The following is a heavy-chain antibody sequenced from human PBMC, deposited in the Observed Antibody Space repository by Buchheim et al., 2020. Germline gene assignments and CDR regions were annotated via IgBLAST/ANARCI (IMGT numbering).Heavy chain of an antibody. D-gene: IGHD3-16*01. J-gene: IGHJ4*02. CDR1: GFTFSDYH. CDR2: INRDGGSK. Sequence: EVRLVESGGDLVQPEGSLRLSCEVSGFTFSDYHMSWARQAPGKGLEWVANINRDGGSKHYVDSVKGRFTVSRDNAKNSLYLQMNSLRVEDTAVYYCARFEGDDYFDYWGQGTL. CDR3: ARFEGDDYFDY. V-gene: IGHV3-7*01.